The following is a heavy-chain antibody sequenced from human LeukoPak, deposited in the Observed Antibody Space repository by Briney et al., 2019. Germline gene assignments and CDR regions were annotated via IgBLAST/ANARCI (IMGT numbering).Heavy chain of an antibody. Sequence: PGGSLRLSCAASGFKFSSYSTKWVRQAPGKGLEWVSFISSSSSYIYYADSLKGRFTISRDNAKNSLYLQMNSLRAEDTAVYYCARGTMFPYYFDYWGQGTLVTVSS. CDR2: ISSSSSYI. V-gene: IGHV3-21*01. J-gene: IGHJ4*02. D-gene: IGHD3-10*02. CDR1: GFKFSSYS. CDR3: ARGTMFPYYFDY.